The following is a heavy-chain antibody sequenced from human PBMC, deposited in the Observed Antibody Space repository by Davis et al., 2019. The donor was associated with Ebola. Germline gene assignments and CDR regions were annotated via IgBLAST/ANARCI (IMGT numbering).Heavy chain of an antibody. CDR2: IYYRGST. Sequence: SETLSLTCTVSGGSISSSSYYWGWIRQPPGKGLEWIGSIYYRGSTYFNPSLKSRVTISVDTSKNQFSLRLTSVTAADTAMYYCARLQQWLVPWYFDLWGRGTLVTVSS. CDR3: ARLQQWLVPWYFDL. J-gene: IGHJ2*01. V-gene: IGHV4-39*01. CDR1: GGSISSSSYY. D-gene: IGHD6-19*01.